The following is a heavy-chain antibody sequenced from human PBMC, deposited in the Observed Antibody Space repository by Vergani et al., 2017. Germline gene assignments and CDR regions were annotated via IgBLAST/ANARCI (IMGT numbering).Heavy chain of an antibody. CDR1: GYTFTSYG. V-gene: IGHV1-18*01. Sequence: QVQLVQSGAEVKKPGASVKVSCKASGYTFTSYGISWVRQAPGQGLEWMGWISAYNGNTNYAQKLQGRVTMTTDTSTSTAYMELRSLRSDDTAVYYCARDHYDFWSGYYTGHNWFDPWGQGTLVTVSS. J-gene: IGHJ5*02. CDR2: ISAYNGNT. D-gene: IGHD3-3*01. CDR3: ARDHYDFWSGYYTGHNWFDP.